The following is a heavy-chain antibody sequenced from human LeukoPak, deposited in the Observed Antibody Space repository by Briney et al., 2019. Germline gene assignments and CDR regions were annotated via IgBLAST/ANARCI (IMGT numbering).Heavy chain of an antibody. Sequence: AGSLGLSCAASGFTFSSYEMNWVRQAPGKGLEWVSYISSSGSTIYYADSVKGRFTISRDNAKNSLYLQMNSLRAEDTAVYYCAREGVANWFDPWGQGTLVTVSS. CDR1: GFTFSSYE. CDR2: ISSSGSTI. D-gene: IGHD3-3*01. CDR3: AREGVANWFDP. J-gene: IGHJ5*02. V-gene: IGHV3-48*03.